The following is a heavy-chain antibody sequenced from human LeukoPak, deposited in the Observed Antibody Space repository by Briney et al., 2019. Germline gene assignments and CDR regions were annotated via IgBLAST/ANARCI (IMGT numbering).Heavy chain of an antibody. D-gene: IGHD3-22*01. CDR2: ISGSGGST. CDR3: AENGGYDSSGYYYFDY. Sequence: GGSLRLSCAASGFTFSSYAMSWVRQAPGKGLEWVSAISGSGGSTYYADSVKGRFTISRDNSKNTLYLQMNSLRAEDTAVYYCAENGGYDSSGYYYFDYWGQGTLVTVSS. J-gene: IGHJ4*02. CDR1: GFTFSSYA. V-gene: IGHV3-23*01.